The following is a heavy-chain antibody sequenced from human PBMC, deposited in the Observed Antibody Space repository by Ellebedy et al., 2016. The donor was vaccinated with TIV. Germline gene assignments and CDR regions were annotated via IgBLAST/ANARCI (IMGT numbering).Heavy chain of an antibody. V-gene: IGHV1-18*04. CDR3: ARARTIFGVFISGYFDY. J-gene: IGHJ4*02. CDR2: ISAYNGNT. Sequence: ASVKVSCKASGYTFTSYGISWVRQAPGQGLEWMGWISAYNGNTNYAQKPQGRVTMTTDTSTSTAYMELRSLRSDDTSVYYCARARTIFGVFISGYFDYWGQGTLVTVSS. CDR1: GYTFTSYG. D-gene: IGHD3-3*01.